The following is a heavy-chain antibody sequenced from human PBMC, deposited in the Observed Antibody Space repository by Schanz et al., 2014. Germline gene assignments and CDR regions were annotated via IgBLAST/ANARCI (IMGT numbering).Heavy chain of an antibody. CDR2: IIPVLNIA. CDR3: ARDFSAYVGNYFDY. D-gene: IGHD5-12*01. V-gene: IGHV1-69*08. Sequence: QLQLVQSGAEVKKPGSSVKVSCKLSGGTFSSYTISWMRQAPGQGLEWMGKIIPVLNIATYAQKFQGRVTMTRDTSTSTVYMELSSLRFDDTAVYYCARDFSAYVGNYFDYWGQGTLVTVSS. CDR1: GGTFSSYT. J-gene: IGHJ4*02.